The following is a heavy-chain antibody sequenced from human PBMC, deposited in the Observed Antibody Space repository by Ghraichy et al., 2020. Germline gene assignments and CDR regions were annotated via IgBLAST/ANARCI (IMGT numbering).Heavy chain of an antibody. D-gene: IGHD5-18*01. CDR3: VLYTYGTRFDP. V-gene: IGHV4-39*01. CDR2: LYYSGST. J-gene: IGHJ5*02. Sequence: SETLSLTCTVSGGSIRSSSYYWGWIRQPPGKGLEWIGSLYYSGSTYYNPSLKSRLAISVDTSKNQFSLKLNSVTAADTAVYYCVLYTYGTRFDPWGQGTLVTVSS. CDR1: GGSIRSSSYY.